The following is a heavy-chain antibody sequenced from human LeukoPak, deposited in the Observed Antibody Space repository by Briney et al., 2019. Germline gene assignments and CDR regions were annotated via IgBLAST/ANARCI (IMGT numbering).Heavy chain of an antibody. CDR2: ISSSSSYI. CDR1: GFTFSSYS. J-gene: IGHJ3*02. D-gene: IGHD3-22*01. V-gene: IGHV3-21*01. CDR3: ARDSGTNNRITMIVVVIGAFDI. Sequence: PGGSLRLSCAASGFTFSSYSMDWVPQAPGKGLEWVSSISSSSSYIYYADSVKGRFTISRDNAKNSLYLQMNSLRAEDTAVYYYARDSGTNNRITMIVVVIGAFDIWGQGTMVTVSS.